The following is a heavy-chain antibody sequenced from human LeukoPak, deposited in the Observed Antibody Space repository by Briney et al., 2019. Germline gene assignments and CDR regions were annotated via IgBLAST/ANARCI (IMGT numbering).Heavy chain of an antibody. J-gene: IGHJ4*02. CDR1: GYTFTDHY. D-gene: IGHD3-22*01. CDR3: ARGETGRDSSGYFGY. CDR2: INPNSGGT. V-gene: IGHV1-2*02. Sequence: VASVKVSCKASGYTFTDHYIHWVRQAPGQGLEWMGWINPNSGGTNHAQKFQGRVTMTRDTSISTAYMELTRLRSDDTAVYYRARGETGRDSSGYFGYWGQGTLVTVSS.